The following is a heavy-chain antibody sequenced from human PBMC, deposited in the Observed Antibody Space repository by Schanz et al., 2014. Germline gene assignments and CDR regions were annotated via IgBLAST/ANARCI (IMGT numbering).Heavy chain of an antibody. D-gene: IGHD4-17*01. V-gene: IGHV3-7*01. J-gene: IGHJ4*02. CDR2: IKQDGSEK. CDR3: ARPRFDYGEVDY. Sequence: EVQLVESGGGLVKPGGSLRLSCAASGFTFSSYSMNWVRQAPGKGLEWVANIKQDGSEKYYVDAVKGRFTISRDNAKNSMYLHMKSLRGEDTAVYYCARPRFDYGEVDYWGQGTLVTVSS. CDR1: GFTFSSYS.